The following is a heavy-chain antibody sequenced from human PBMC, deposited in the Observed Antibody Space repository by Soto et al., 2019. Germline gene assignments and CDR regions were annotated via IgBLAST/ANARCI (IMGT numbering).Heavy chain of an antibody. V-gene: IGHV5-10-1*01. D-gene: IGHD3-3*01. CDR2: IDPSDSYT. J-gene: IGHJ3*02. CDR3: ARPAYYDFWSGYPDAFDI. Sequence: GESLKISCKGSGYSFTSYWISWVRQMPGKGLEWMGRIDPSDSYTNYSPSFQGHVTISADKSISTAYLQWSSLKASDTAMYYCARPAYYDFWSGYPDAFDIWGQATMVTVSS. CDR1: GYSFTSYW.